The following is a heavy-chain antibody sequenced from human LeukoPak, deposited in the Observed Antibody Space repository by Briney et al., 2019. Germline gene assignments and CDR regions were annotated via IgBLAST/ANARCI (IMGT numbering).Heavy chain of an antibody. CDR1: GYTFTGYY. CDR3: ARVARYCSSTSCYGDGFDY. D-gene: IGHD2-2*01. CDR2: INPNSGGT. Sequence: ASVKVSCKASGYTFTGYYMHWVRQAPGQGLGWMGWINPNSGGTNYAQKFQGRVTMTRDTSISTAYMELSRLRSDDTAVYYCARVARYCSSTSCYGDGFDYWGQGTLVSVSS. V-gene: IGHV1-2*02. J-gene: IGHJ4*02.